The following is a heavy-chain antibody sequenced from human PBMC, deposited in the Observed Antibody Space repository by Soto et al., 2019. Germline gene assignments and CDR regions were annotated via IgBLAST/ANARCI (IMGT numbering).Heavy chain of an antibody. CDR3: ARYYYDSSGYPNYDY. CDR2: IYYSGST. Sequence: SETLSLTCTVSGDSITSNSYFWAWIRQPPGKGLEWIGYIYYSGSTNNNPSLKSRVTISVDTSKNQFSLKLSSVTAADAAVYYCARYYYDSSGYPNYDYWGQGTLVTVSS. D-gene: IGHD3-22*01. J-gene: IGHJ4*02. CDR1: GDSITSNSYF. V-gene: IGHV4-61*05.